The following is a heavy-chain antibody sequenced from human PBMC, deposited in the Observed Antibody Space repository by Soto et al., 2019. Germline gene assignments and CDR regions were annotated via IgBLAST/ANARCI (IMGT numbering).Heavy chain of an antibody. V-gene: IGHV4-38-2*02. Sequence: GYYFVCRLQLERKGLEWIGSIYHSGSTYYNPSLKSRVTISVDTSKNQFSLKLSSVTAADTAVYYCARVIFCCYCYHRDLLAFPTQRSTDL. CDR2: IYHSGST. CDR1: GYY. CDR3: ARVIFCCYCYHRDLLAFPTQRSTDL. D-gene: IGHD2-15*01. J-gene: IGHJ2*01.